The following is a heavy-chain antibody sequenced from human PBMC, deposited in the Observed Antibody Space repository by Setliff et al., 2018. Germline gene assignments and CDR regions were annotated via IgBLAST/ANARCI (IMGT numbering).Heavy chain of an antibody. Sequence: SETLSLTCTVSGGSISSYYWSWIRQPPGKGLEWIGYIYASGSTNYNPSLKSRVTLSVDTSNNQFSLKVSSVTAADTAVYYCARAPPNRYSGSYEYFYMDVWGKGTTVTVSS. D-gene: IGHD1-26*01. J-gene: IGHJ6*03. CDR3: ARAPPNRYSGSYEYFYMDV. CDR2: IYASGST. CDR1: GGSISSYY. V-gene: IGHV4-4*08.